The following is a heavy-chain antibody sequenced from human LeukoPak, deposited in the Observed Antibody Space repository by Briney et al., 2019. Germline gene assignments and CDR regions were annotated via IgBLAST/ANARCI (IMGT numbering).Heavy chain of an antibody. J-gene: IGHJ3*02. Sequence: GGSLRLSRAASGFTFSDYYMSWIRQAPGKGLEWVSYISSSGSTIYYADSVKGRFTISRDNAKNSLYLQMNSLRAEDTAVYYCAREDGDYVRDVAFDIWGQGTMVTVSS. CDR3: AREDGDYVRDVAFDI. CDR2: ISSSGSTI. CDR1: GFTFSDYY. D-gene: IGHD4-17*01. V-gene: IGHV3-11*04.